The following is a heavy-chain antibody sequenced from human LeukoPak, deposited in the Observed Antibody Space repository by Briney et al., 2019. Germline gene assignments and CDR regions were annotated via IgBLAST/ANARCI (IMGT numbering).Heavy chain of an antibody. V-gene: IGHV1-2*02. CDR3: ARVRVYYYDSSLDAFDI. J-gene: IGHJ3*02. CDR2: INPNSGGT. Sequence: ASVKVSCKASGYTFTDYYMHWVRQAPGQGLEWMGWINPNSGGTNYAQKFQGRVTMTRDTSISTAYMELSRLRSDDTAVYYCARVRVYYYDSSLDAFDIWGQGTMVTVSS. D-gene: IGHD3-22*01. CDR1: GYTFTDYY.